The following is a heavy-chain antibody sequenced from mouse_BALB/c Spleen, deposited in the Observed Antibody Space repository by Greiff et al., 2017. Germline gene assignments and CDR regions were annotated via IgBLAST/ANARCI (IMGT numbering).Heavy chain of an antibody. CDR1: GFTFSSYT. D-gene: IGHD3-3*01. CDR2: ISNGGGST. J-gene: IGHJ2*01. Sequence: EVKLMESGGGLVQPGGSLKLSCAASGFTFSSYTMSWVRQTPEKRLEWVAYISNGGGSTYYPDTVKGRFTISRDNAKKTLYLQMSSLKSEDTAMYYCARARDEDYFDYWGQGTTLTVSS. CDR3: ARARDEDYFDY. V-gene: IGHV5-12-2*01.